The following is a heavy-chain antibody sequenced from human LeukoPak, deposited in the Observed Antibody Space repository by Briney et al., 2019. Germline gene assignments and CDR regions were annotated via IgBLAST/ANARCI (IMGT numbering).Heavy chain of an antibody. D-gene: IGHD3-16*02. CDR2: INPNSGGT. Sequence: GASVKVSCKASGYTFTGYYMHWVRQAPGQGLEWMGCINPNSGGTNYAQKYQGRVTMTRDTSISTAYMELSRLRSDDTAVYYCARGFMITFGGVIVIFRDWGQGTLVTVSS. V-gene: IGHV1-2*02. CDR3: ARGFMITFGGVIVIFRD. J-gene: IGHJ4*02. CDR1: GYTFTGYY.